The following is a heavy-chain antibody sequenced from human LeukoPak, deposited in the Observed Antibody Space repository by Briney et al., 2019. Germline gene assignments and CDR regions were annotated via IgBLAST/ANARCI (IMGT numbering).Heavy chain of an antibody. J-gene: IGHJ3*02. Sequence: GGSLRLSCAASGFTVSTNYVSWLRQAPGKGLEWVSVIYRSGSTYYADSVKGRFTISRDNSKNTLYLQMNRLRAEDTAVYYCARDSGHDAFDIWGQGTMVTVSS. CDR1: GFTVSTNY. CDR2: IYRSGST. V-gene: IGHV3-53*01. CDR3: ARDSGHDAFDI.